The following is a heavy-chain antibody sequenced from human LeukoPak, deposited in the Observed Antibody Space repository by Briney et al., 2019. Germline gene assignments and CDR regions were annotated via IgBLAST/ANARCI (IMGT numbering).Heavy chain of an antibody. J-gene: IGHJ4*02. Sequence: PSETLSLTCSVSGYSISSAYYWGWIRQPPGKGLEWIGTMYHSGSTNYNPSLKSRVTISVDTSKNQFSLKLSSVTAADTAVYYCARDGGVGYCTSWGQGTLVTVSS. CDR3: ARDGGVGYCTS. CDR1: GYSISSAYY. CDR2: MYHSGST. V-gene: IGHV4-38-2*02. D-gene: IGHD2-8*01.